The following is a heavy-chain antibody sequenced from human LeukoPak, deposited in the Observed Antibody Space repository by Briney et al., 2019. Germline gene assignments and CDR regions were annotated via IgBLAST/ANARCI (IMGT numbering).Heavy chain of an antibody. CDR1: GGSISSGSYY. Sequence: SETLSLTCTVSGGSISSGSYYWSWIRQPAGKGLEWIGRIYTSGSTNYNPSLKSRVTISVDTSKNQFSLKLSSVTAADTAVYYCARTYYYYMDVWGKGTTVTVSS. CDR2: IYTSGST. CDR3: ARTYYYYMDV. V-gene: IGHV4-61*02. J-gene: IGHJ6*03.